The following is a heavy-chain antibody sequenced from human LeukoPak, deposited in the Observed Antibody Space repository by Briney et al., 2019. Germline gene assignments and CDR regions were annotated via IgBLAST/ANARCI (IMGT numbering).Heavy chain of an antibody. CDR3: ARIVGATWDFDH. D-gene: IGHD1-26*01. J-gene: IGHJ4*02. CDR2: INPNSGGA. Sequence: ASVKVSCKASGYTFTGYYMHWVRQAPGQGLEWMGWINPNSGGANYAQKFQGRVTMTRDTSISTAYMELSRLRSDDTAVYYCARIVGATWDFDHWGQGTLVTVSS. CDR1: GYTFTGYY. V-gene: IGHV1-2*02.